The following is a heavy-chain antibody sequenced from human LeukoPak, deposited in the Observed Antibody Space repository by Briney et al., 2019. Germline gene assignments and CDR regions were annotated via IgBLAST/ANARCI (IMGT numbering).Heavy chain of an antibody. CDR1: GGSFSGYY. J-gene: IGHJ5*02. CDR3: ARGQGVYYGSGSYYRNTNWFDP. D-gene: IGHD3-10*01. Sequence: SETLSLTCAVYGGSFSGYYWSWIRQPPGKGLEWIGAINHSGSTNYNPSLKSRVTISVDTSKNQFSLKLSSVTAADTAVYYCARGQGVYYGSGSYYRNTNWFDPWGQGTLVTVSS. V-gene: IGHV4-34*01. CDR2: INHSGST.